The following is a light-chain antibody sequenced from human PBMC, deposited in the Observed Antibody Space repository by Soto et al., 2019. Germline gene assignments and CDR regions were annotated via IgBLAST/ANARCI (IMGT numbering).Light chain of an antibody. J-gene: IGLJ1*01. CDR3: QSYDSSLSGSYV. V-gene: IGLV1-40*01. Sequence: QSVLTQPPSLSGAPGQRVTISCTGSISNIGAGYDVHWYQQLPGTAPKLLIYGNSNRPSGVPDRFSGSKSGTSASLAITGLQAEDEADYYCQSYDSSLSGSYVFGTRTKVNVL. CDR2: GNS. CDR1: ISNIGAGYD.